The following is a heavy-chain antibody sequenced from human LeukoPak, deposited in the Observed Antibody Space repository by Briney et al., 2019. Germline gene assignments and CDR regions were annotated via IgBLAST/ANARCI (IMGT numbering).Heavy chain of an antibody. Sequence: SETLSLTCTVSGVSISSNHWNWIRQPPGKGLEWIGYIYTRGSTNYNLSLKSRVTISVDTSKEQFSLKLSSVTAADTAVYYCASGPGDFQHWGRGTLVTVSS. CDR1: GVSISSNH. CDR3: ASGPGDFQH. D-gene: IGHD1-14*01. CDR2: IYTRGST. J-gene: IGHJ1*01. V-gene: IGHV4-4*09.